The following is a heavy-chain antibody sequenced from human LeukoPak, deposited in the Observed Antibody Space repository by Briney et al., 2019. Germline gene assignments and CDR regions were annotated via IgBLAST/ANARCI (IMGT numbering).Heavy chain of an antibody. D-gene: IGHD1-7*01. CDR1: GYSISSGYY. Sequence: PSETLSRTCAVSGYSISSGYYWGWIRQPPGKGLEWIGSIYDSGSTYYNPSVKSRVTISVDTSKNQFSLKLRSVTAADTAVYYCASLSGTTLSDAFDIWGQGTMVTVSS. V-gene: IGHV4-38-2*01. CDR2: IYDSGST. CDR3: ASLSGTTLSDAFDI. J-gene: IGHJ3*02.